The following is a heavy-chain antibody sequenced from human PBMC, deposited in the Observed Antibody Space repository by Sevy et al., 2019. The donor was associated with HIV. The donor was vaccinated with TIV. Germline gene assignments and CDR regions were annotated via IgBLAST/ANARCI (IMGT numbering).Heavy chain of an antibody. Sequence: GGSLRLSCAASGFSLSDYAIHWARQGPVKGLEWLTVISFDGGNKYYADSVKGRFTISRENSKNTWSLQMNSLRPDDTALYYCARGPYNSGLRLDFWGRGILVTVSS. CDR2: ISFDGGNK. D-gene: IGHD5-12*01. V-gene: IGHV3-30-3*01. J-gene: IGHJ4*02. CDR3: ARGPYNSGLRLDF. CDR1: GFSLSDYA.